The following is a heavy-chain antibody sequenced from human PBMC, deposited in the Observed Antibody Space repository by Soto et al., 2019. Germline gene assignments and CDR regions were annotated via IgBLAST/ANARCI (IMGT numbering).Heavy chain of an antibody. CDR2: IDHSGST. CDR1: GGSFSAYY. J-gene: IGHJ6*02. V-gene: IGHV4-34*01. CDR3: VRGLRYSGMDV. D-gene: IGHD2-15*01. Sequence: QVQLQQWGAGLLKPSETLSLTCAVSGGSFSAYYWTWTRQPPGRGLEWIGEIDHSGSTNYNPSPEGRVTMSIDTAKNGFSLNVTSVTAADTAVYYCVRGLRYSGMDVWGQGTTVTVS.